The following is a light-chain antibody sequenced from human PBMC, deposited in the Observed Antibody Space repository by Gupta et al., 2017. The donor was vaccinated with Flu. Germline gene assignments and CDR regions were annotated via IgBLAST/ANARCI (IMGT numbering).Light chain of an antibody. CDR2: AAA. V-gene: IGKV1-39*01. CDR1: QRISTY. J-gene: IGKJ2*01. Sequence: SSLSASVGDRVTITCRESQRISTYLNWYQQKPGKAPKLLISAAASLQSGVPSRFRGSGSGTEFTLTISSLQPEDFATYYCQQSDSAPSRTFGQGTKVGIK. CDR3: QQSDSAPSRT.